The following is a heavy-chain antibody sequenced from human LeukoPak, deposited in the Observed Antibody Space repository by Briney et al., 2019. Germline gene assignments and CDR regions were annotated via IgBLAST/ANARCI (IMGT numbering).Heavy chain of an antibody. D-gene: IGHD3-10*01. J-gene: IGHJ4*02. CDR3: ATDYYGSLFFDY. V-gene: IGHV1-24*01. CDR2: FDPEDGET. CDR1: GYTLTELS. Sequence: ASVKVSCKVSGYTLTELSMHWVRQAPGKGLEWMGGFDPEDGETIYAQKFQGRVTMTEDTSTDTAYMELSSLRSEDTAVYYCATDYYGSLFFDYWGQGTLVNVSS.